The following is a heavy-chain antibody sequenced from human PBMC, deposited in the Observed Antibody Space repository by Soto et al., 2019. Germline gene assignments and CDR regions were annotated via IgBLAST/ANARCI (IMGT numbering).Heavy chain of an antibody. V-gene: IGHV3-23*01. J-gene: IGHJ4*02. CDR3: ANRNDYGSGSYFPFDH. CDR2: ISGSGGST. D-gene: IGHD3-10*01. Sequence: PGGSLRLSCAASGFTFSSYGMSWVRQAPGKGLEWVSSISGSGGSTYYADSVKGQFTISRDNSKNTLYLQMSSLRAEDTAVYYCANRNDYGSGSYFPFDHWGQGTLVTVSS. CDR1: GFTFSSYG.